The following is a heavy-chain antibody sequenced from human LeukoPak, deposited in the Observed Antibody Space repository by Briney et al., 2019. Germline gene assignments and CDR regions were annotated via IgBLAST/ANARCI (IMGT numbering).Heavy chain of an antibody. D-gene: IGHD1-14*01. J-gene: IGHJ4*02. CDR3: ARGLSRPPSGGY. Sequence: SETLSPTGAVYGGSLSGYSWSWIRQPRGEGLGWIGEINNRGSTTYTPSLKSRGTISVDTSKSQFSLKLRSVTAADTAVYYCARGLSRPPSGGYWGQGTLVTVSS. CDR2: INNRGST. CDR1: GGSLSGYS. V-gene: IGHV4-34*01.